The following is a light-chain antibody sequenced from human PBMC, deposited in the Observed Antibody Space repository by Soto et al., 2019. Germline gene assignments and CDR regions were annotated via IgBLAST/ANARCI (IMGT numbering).Light chain of an antibody. Sequence: QSELTQPPSVSGAPGQRVTISCTGSSSNIGAGYDVHWYQQLPGTAPKLLIYGNSNRPSGVPDRFSGSKSGTSASLAITGLQAEDEADYYCQSYDSSLSGYVFGTGTKVNVL. CDR1: SSNIGAGYD. J-gene: IGLJ1*01. V-gene: IGLV1-40*01. CDR3: QSYDSSLSGYV. CDR2: GNS.